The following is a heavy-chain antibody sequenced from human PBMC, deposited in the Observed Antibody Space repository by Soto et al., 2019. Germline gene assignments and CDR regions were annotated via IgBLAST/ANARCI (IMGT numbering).Heavy chain of an antibody. CDR2: IIPILGIA. CDR1: GGTFSSYT. V-gene: IGHV1-69*02. J-gene: IGHJ1*01. CDR3: ASLELGYCSGGSCYTEYFQH. Sequence: QVQLVQSGAEVKKPGSSVKVSCKASGGTFSSYTISWVRQAPGQGLEWMGRIIPILGIANYAQKFQGRVTITADKSTSRAYMELSSLRSEDTAVYYCASLELGYCSGGSCYTEYFQHWGQGTLVTVSS. D-gene: IGHD2-15*01.